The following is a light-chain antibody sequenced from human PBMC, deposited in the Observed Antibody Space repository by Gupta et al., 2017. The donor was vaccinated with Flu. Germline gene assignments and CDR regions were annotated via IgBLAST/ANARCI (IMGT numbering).Light chain of an antibody. CDR1: SSDVGRYNY. Sequence: QSALTQPASVSGSPGQSITISCTGTSSDVGRYNYVSWYQQHPGKAPKLMIYEISNRPSGVSNRFSGSRSGNTASLTISGLQAEDEADYYCSSYTSISTWVCGGGTKVTVL. J-gene: IGLJ3*02. CDR2: EIS. V-gene: IGLV2-14*01. CDR3: SSYTSISTWV.